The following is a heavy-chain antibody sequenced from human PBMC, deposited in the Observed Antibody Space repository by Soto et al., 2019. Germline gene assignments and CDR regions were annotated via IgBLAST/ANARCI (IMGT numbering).Heavy chain of an antibody. D-gene: IGHD1-26*01. J-gene: IGHJ4*02. V-gene: IGHV4-59*11. CDR3: AKEPGY. CDR2: VPSIEST. Sequence: QVPLQESGPGLVKPSETMSLTCTVSGDSLGLHYWSWIRQPPGKGLEWIGYVPSIESTNYNPSLKSRVSISLDTSKTHFSLRLTSVTAGDTAVYYCAKEPGYWGQGLQVIVSS. CDR1: GDSLGLHY.